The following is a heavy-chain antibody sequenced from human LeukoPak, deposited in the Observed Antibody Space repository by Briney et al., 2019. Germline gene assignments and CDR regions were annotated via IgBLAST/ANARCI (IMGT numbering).Heavy chain of an antibody. CDR1: GFTFSDYY. V-gene: IGHV3-49*03. D-gene: IGHD3-22*01. Sequence: SLRLSCAASGFTFSDYYMSWIRQAPGKGLEWVGFVRRGASGGATYYAASVKDRFIISRDDSKSIAYLQMNSLETEDTAVYYCSSSYYHDSSGYGPLDYWGQGTLVTVSS. CDR3: SSSYYHDSSGYGPLDY. CDR2: VRRGASGGAT. J-gene: IGHJ4*02.